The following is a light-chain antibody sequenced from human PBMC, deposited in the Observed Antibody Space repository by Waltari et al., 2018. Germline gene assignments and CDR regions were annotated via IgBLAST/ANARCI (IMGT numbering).Light chain of an antibody. J-gene: IGLJ2*01. V-gene: IGLV2-23*02. CDR3: SSYAGSSKGV. CDR2: AVS. CDR1: SSDVGNYKR. Sequence: QSALTQPASVSGSPGQSITIPCTGTSSDVGNYKRVSWYQPHPGQAPKLMIYAVSKRPSGVSDRLSGSKSGDMASLTISGLQPEDEAEYFCSSYAGSSKGVFGGGTKVTVL.